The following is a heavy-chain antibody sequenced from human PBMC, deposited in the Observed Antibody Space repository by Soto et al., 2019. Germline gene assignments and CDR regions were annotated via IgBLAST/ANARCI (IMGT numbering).Heavy chain of an antibody. Sequence: EVPLLESGGGLVQPGGSLRLSCAASGFTFSSFTMSWVRQAPGKGLEWVSSISGSGGTAYYADSVRGRFTISRDNSKNTMSLQMDSLRADDTAVYFCAKDRTSAGSTVRFDPWGQGTLVTVSS. V-gene: IGHV3-23*01. J-gene: IGHJ5*02. D-gene: IGHD1-1*01. CDR2: ISGSGGTA. CDR1: GFTFSSFT. CDR3: AKDRTSAGSTVRFDP.